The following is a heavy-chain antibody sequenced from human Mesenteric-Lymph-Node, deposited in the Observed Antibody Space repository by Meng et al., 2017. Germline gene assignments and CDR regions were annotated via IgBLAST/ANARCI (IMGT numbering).Heavy chain of an antibody. D-gene: IGHD3-22*01. CDR1: GGSISSYY. CDR3: ARGGYYYDSSGFYGMDV. J-gene: IGHJ6*02. V-gene: IGHV4-59*08. CDR2: IYYSGST. Sequence: GSLRLSCTVSGGSISSYYWSWIRQPPGKGLEWIGYIYYSGSTNYNPSLKSRVTISVDTSKNQFSLKLSSVTAADTAVYYCARGGYYYDSSGFYGMDVWGQGTTVT.